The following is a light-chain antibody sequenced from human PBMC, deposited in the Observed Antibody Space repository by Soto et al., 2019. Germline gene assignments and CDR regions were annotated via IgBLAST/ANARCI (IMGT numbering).Light chain of an antibody. J-gene: IGLJ1*01. CDR1: SSDVGGYNY. Sequence: QSALTQPASVSGSPGQSITISCTGTSSDVGGYNYVSWYQQHPGKAPKFMIYDVSNRPSGVSTRFSDSKSGNTASLTISGLQAEDEADYYCNSYTTSNTRQIVFGTGTQLTVL. CDR3: NSYTTSNTRQIV. V-gene: IGLV2-14*01. CDR2: DVS.